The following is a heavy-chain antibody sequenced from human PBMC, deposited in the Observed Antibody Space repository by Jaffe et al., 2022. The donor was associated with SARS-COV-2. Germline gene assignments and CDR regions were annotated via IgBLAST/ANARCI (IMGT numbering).Heavy chain of an antibody. J-gene: IGHJ4*02. D-gene: IGHD2-2*02. CDR3: ARDWHCSSTSCYTLDY. V-gene: IGHV3-33*01. CDR1: GFTFSSYG. CDR2: IWYDGSNK. Sequence: QVQLVESGGGVVQPGRSLRLSCAASGFTFSSYGMHWVRQAPGKGLEWVAVIWYDGSNKYYADSVKGRFTISRDNSKNTLYLQMNSLRAEDTAVYYCARDWHCSSTSCYTLDYWGQGTLVTVSS.